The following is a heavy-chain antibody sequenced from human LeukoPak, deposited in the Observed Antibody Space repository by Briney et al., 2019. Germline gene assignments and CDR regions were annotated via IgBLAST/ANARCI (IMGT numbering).Heavy chain of an antibody. J-gene: IGHJ4*02. CDR3: TAGVGTSDNDY. Sequence: PGGSLRLSCAASGFNFNNARMSWVRQAPGKGLEWVGRIKDKTDGGTKDYAAPVKGRFTISRDDSENTLYLQMDSLKTEDTAMYYCTAGVGTSDNDYWGQGTLVTVSS. V-gene: IGHV3-15*05. CDR2: IKDKTDGGTK. D-gene: IGHD2-8*01. CDR1: GFNFNNAR.